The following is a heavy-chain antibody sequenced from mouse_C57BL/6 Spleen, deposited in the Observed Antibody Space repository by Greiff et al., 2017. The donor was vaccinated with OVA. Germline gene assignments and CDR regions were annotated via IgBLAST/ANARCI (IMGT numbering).Heavy chain of an antibody. V-gene: IGHV1-15*01. CDR3: TRDLHYYGSSHYFDY. CDR1: GYTFTDYE. Sequence: QVQLQQSGAELVRPGASVTLSCKASGYTFTDYEMHWVKQTPVHGLEWIGAIDPETGGTAYNQKFKGKAILTADKSSSTAYMELRSLTSEDSAVYYCTRDLHYYGSSHYFDYWGQGTTLTVSS. CDR2: IDPETGGT. D-gene: IGHD1-1*01. J-gene: IGHJ2*01.